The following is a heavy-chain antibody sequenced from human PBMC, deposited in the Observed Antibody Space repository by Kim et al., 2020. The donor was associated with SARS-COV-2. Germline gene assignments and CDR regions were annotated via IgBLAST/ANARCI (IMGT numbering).Heavy chain of an antibody. CDR3: ATGQGVMAAAGSEYFEH. J-gene: IGHJ1*01. V-gene: IGHV1-3*01. D-gene: IGHD6-13*01. CDR2: MNPDTGYT. CDR1: GYTFTRYD. Sequence: ASVKVSCKASGYTFTRYDIHWVRQAPGQRLEWMGWMNPDTGYTVYSQNFQGRVTLSRDTFATTAYMDLSSLKSEDTAMYYCATGQGVMAAAGSEYFEHWSRGTLITIS.